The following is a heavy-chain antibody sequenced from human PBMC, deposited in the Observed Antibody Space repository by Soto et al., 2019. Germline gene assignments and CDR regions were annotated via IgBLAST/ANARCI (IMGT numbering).Heavy chain of an antibody. CDR3: ARGHRAPGGAFDI. CDR2: INHSGST. D-gene: IGHD1-26*01. V-gene: IGHV4-34*01. J-gene: IGHJ3*02. CDR1: GGSFSGYY. Sequence: SETLSLTCAVYGGSFSGYYWSWIREPPGKGLEWIGEINHSGSTNYNPSLKSRVTISVDTSKNQFSLKLSSVTAADTAVYYCARGHRAPGGAFDIWGQGTMVTVSS.